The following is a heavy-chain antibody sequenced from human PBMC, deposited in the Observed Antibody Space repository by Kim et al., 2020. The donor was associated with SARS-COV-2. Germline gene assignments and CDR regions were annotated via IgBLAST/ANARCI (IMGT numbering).Heavy chain of an antibody. CDR1: GFTFSSYA. J-gene: IGHJ4*02. Sequence: GGSLRLSCSASGFTFSSYAMHWVRQAPGKGLEYVSAISSNGGSTYYADSVKGRFTISRDNSKNTLYLQMSSLRAEDTAVYYCVKDRAYSSSWYGHFNYWGQGTLVTVSS. V-gene: IGHV3-64D*06. CDR3: VKDRAYSSSWYGHFNY. CDR2: ISSNGGST. D-gene: IGHD6-13*01.